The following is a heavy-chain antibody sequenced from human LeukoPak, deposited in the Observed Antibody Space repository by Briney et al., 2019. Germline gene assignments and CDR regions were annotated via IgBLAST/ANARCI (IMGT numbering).Heavy chain of an antibody. CDR1: GFTFSSYW. J-gene: IGHJ4*02. Sequence: PGGSLRLSCAASGFTFSSYWMSWVRQAPGKGLEWVANIKQDGSEKYYVDSVKGRFTISRDNAKNSLYLQMNSLRAEDTALYYCAKDRVAVAGYYFDYWGQGTLVTVSS. D-gene: IGHD6-19*01. CDR2: IKQDGSEK. V-gene: IGHV3-7*03. CDR3: AKDRVAVAGYYFDY.